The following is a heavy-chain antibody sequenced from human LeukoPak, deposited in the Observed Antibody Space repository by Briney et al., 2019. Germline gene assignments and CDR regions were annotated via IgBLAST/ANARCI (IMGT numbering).Heavy chain of an antibody. CDR3: ARDPSSAYYYYYGMDV. D-gene: IGHD6-13*01. V-gene: IGHV3-53*01. CDR2: IYSGGST. CDR1: GFTVSSNY. Sequence: HPGGSLRLSCAASGFTVSSNYMSWVRQAPGKGLEWVSVIYSGGSTYYADSVKGRFTISRDNSKNTLYLQMNSLRAEDTAVYYCARDPSSAYYYYYGMDVWGKGTTATVSS. J-gene: IGHJ6*04.